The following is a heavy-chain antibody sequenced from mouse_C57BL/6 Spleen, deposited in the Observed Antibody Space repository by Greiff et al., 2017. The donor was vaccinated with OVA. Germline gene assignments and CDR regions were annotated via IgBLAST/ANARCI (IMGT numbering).Heavy chain of an antibody. CDR1: GYAFSSYW. D-gene: IGHD2-2*01. J-gene: IGHJ2*01. CDR3: AREMVTTGAPFDY. Sequence: LQESGAELVKPGASVKISCKASGYAFSSYWMNWVKQRPGKGLEWIGQIYPGDGDTNYNGKFKGKATLTADKSSSTAYMQLSSLTSEDSAVYFCAREMVTTGAPFDYWGQGTALTVSS. CDR2: IYPGDGDT. V-gene: IGHV1-80*01.